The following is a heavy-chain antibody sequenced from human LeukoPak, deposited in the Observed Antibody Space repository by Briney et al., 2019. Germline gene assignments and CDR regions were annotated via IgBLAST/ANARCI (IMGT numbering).Heavy chain of an antibody. D-gene: IGHD6-6*01. CDR1: GGSISSSY. CDR3: ARHNFARPFDY. V-gene: IGHV4-59*08. CDR2: IYHSGDT. J-gene: IGHJ4*02. Sequence: SEALSLTCTVSGGSISSSYWSWIRQPPGKGLEWIGYIYHSGDTNSNPSLKSRVTISMDTSKNQFSLKLSSVAAADTAVYYCARHNFARPFDYWGQGTLVTVSS.